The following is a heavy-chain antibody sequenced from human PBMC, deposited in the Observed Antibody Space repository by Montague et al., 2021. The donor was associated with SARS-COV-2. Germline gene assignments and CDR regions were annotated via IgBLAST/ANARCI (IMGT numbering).Heavy chain of an antibody. CDR2: IYYSGST. V-gene: IGHV4-59*01. Sequence: SETLSLTCTVSGGSISSYYWNWIRQSPGKGLEWIGYIYYSGSTKYNPSFKSRVTMLVDTSKNQFSLRLTSVTAADTAMYFCARAPIYRSSWYAYFDYWGQGTLVTVSS. CDR3: ARAPIYRSSWYAYFDY. CDR1: GGSISSYY. J-gene: IGHJ4*02. D-gene: IGHD6-13*01.